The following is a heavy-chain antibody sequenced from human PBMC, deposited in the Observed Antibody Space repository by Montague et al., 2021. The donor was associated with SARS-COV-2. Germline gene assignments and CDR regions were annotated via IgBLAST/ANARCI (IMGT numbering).Heavy chain of an antibody. J-gene: IGHJ3*02. CDR3: VRDHPYGGPRGAYDI. Sequence: SETLSLTCTVSGGSITSYNYCWLRRSPGQGLEWIAYIYDCGAVNXNPSLVSRVTISTDTSKNQLSLKVNSVTAADTAVYYCVRDHPYGGPRGAYDIWGQGTVVTVSS. CDR1: GGSITSYN. CDR2: IYDCGAV. V-gene: IGHV4-59*01. D-gene: IGHD4-23*01.